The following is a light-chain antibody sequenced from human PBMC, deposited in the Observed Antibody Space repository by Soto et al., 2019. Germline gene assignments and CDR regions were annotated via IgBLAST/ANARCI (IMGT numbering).Light chain of an antibody. CDR3: QQYGDSSWT. V-gene: IGKV3-20*01. Sequence: VLTQSPGTLALSPGERATLSCRASQSVSSDYLAWYQQKPGQAPRLLIYGASTRATGIPDRFSGSGSGADFPLTISRLEPEDFAVYYCQQYGDSSWTFGQGSQVAIK. J-gene: IGKJ1*01. CDR2: GAS. CDR1: QSVSSDY.